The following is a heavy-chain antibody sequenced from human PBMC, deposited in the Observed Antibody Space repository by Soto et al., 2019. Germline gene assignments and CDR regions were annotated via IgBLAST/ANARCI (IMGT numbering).Heavy chain of an antibody. V-gene: IGHV4-59*01. CDR1: GGSISSYY. CDR3: ARLSSAGATTVDY. CDR2: IYYSGST. Sequence: SETLSLTCTVSGGSISSYYWSWIRQPPGKGLEWIGYIYYSGSTNYNPSLKSRVTISVDTSKNQFSLKLSSVTAADTAVYYCARLSSAGATTVDYWGQGTLVTVSS. J-gene: IGHJ4*02. D-gene: IGHD1-26*01.